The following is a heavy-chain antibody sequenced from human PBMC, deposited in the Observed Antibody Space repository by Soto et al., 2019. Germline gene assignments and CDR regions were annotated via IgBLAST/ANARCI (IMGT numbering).Heavy chain of an antibody. D-gene: IGHD6-19*01. Sequence: EVQLVESGGDLVQPGGSLRLSCAASGFTLSSYEMNWVRQAPGKGLEWVSYISGSSITTYYADSVKGRFTISRDNARNSLYLHMSSLRAEDTAVYYCARGGFYSSGWYAFGYWGQGTLVTVSS. V-gene: IGHV3-48*03. CDR3: ARGGFYSSGWYAFGY. CDR1: GFTLSSYE. J-gene: IGHJ4*02. CDR2: ISGSSITT.